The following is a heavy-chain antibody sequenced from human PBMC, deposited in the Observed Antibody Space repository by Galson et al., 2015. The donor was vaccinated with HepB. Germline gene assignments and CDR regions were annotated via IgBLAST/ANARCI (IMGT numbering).Heavy chain of an antibody. CDR2: VSTSGSDT. CDR3: AKGADILTGYPYYFDY. V-gene: IGHV3-23*05. CDR1: GLSFKIYA. Sequence: SLRLSCAVSGLSFKIYAMHWVRLAPGKGLQWVATVSTSGSDTYYADSVKGRFTISRDNSKNTVDLQMNTLRFEDTAMYYRAKGADILTGYPYYFDYWGQGTLVSVSS. J-gene: IGHJ4*02. D-gene: IGHD3-9*01.